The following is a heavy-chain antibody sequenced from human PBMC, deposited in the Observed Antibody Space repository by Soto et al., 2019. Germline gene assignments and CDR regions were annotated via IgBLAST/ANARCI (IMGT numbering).Heavy chain of an antibody. CDR2: IWNDSSNK. J-gene: IGHJ4*02. CDR3: ATSNWNFFDY. CDR1: GFSFSSYG. V-gene: IGHV3-33*03. Sequence: QVQLVESGGGVVQPGGSLRLSCAASGFSFSSYGMHWVRQAPGKGVEWVAVIWNDSSNKLYPDSVRGRFTISRDNSKSTLFLQMNSLRAEDTAVYYCATSNWNFFDYWGQGDLVTVSS. D-gene: IGHD1-20*01.